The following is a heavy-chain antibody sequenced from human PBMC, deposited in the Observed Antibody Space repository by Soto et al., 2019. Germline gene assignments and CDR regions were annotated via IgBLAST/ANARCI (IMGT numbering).Heavy chain of an antibody. V-gene: IGHV5-51*01. D-gene: IGHD2-15*01. CDR3: ARDLIDDAFDV. CDR2: IYPGDSDT. Sequence: GESLKISCQGSGYSFTSHWIAWVRQMPGKGLECMGIIYPGDSDTRYTTAFHVLVTFSVDKSINIDYLQWSSMKASDTAIYYCARDLIDDAFDVWGQATTVNVSS. CDR1: GYSFTSHW. J-gene: IGHJ3*01.